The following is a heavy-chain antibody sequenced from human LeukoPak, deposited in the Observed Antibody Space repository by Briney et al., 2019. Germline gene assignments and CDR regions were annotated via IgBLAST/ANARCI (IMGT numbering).Heavy chain of an antibody. CDR3: ARYSGYDKWFDP. V-gene: IGHV1-18*01. D-gene: IGHD5-12*01. Sequence: ASVKVSCKASGYTFTSYGISWVRPAPGQGLEWMGWISAYNGNTNYAQKLQGRVTITTDTSTSTAHMELRSLRSDDTAVYYCARYSGYDKWFDPWGQGTLVTVSS. J-gene: IGHJ5*02. CDR1: GYTFTSYG. CDR2: ISAYNGNT.